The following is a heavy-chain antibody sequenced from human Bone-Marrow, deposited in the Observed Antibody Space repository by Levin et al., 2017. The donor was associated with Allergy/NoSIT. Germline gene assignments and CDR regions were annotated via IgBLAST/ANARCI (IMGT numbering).Heavy chain of an antibody. CDR2: ISWNSGSI. D-gene: IGHD6-13*01. J-gene: IGHJ5*02. CDR3: AKDSSSSWYGWFDP. CDR1: GFTFDDYA. V-gene: IGHV3-9*01. Sequence: PGGSLRLSCAASGFTFDDYAMHWVRQAPGKGLEWVSGISWNSGSIGYADSVKGRFTISRDNAKNSLYLQMNSLRAEDTALYYCAKDSSSSWYGWFDPWGQGTLVTVSS.